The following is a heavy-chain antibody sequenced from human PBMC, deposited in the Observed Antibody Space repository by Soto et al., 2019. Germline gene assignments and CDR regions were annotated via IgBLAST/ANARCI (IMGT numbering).Heavy chain of an antibody. Sequence: QVQLQESGPGLVKPSETLSLTCTVSGGSISSYYWSWIRQPPGKGLEWIGYIYYSGTTNYNPSLSSHVTISVDTTKNHFSLKLSSATAADAAVYYCARGYGYSFDYWGQGTLVTVSS. CDR1: GGSISSYY. D-gene: IGHD1-1*01. J-gene: IGHJ4*02. CDR2: IYYSGTT. V-gene: IGHV4-59*08. CDR3: ARGYGYSFDY.